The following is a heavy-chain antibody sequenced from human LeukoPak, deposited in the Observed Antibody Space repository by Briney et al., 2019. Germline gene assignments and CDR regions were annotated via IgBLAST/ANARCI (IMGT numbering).Heavy chain of an antibody. V-gene: IGHV3-30*18. J-gene: IGHJ4*02. Sequence: AGSLTLSCAASGFTFTDYGMHWVRQAPGKGLEWVADISYDGSNKYYADSVKGRFTISRDNSKNTLYLQMNSLRAEDTAVYYCAKDYYYDSSGFSHLFDYWGQGTLVTVSS. CDR1: GFTFTDYG. CDR2: ISYDGSNK. D-gene: IGHD3-22*01. CDR3: AKDYYYDSSGFSHLFDY.